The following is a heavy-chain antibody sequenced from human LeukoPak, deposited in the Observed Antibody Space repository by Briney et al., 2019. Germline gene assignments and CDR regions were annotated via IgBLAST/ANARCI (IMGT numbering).Heavy chain of an antibody. CDR2: ISSSGSTI. Sequence: QPGGSLRLSCAASGFTFSSYEMNWVRQAPGKGLEWVSYISSSGSTIYYADSVRGRFTISRDTAKNSLFLQMDSLRDEDTAVYYCARDRPNTGFDFDYWGRGTLVTVSS. V-gene: IGHV3-48*03. CDR1: GFTFSSYE. CDR3: ARDRPNTGFDFDY. J-gene: IGHJ4*02. D-gene: IGHD3-10*01.